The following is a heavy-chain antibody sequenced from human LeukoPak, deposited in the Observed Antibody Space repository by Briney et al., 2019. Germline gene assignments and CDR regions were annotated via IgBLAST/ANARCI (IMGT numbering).Heavy chain of an antibody. CDR3: ARAPGGPRGYSF. Sequence: GGSLRLSCAASGFTVSSNYMSWARQAPGKGLEWVSVIYSGGGTYYADSVKGRFIISRDNSKNTLYLQMNSLRVEDTAIYYCARAPGGPRGYSFWGQGTLVTVSS. CDR1: GFTVSSNY. CDR2: IYSGGGT. J-gene: IGHJ4*02. D-gene: IGHD5-18*01. V-gene: IGHV3-53*01.